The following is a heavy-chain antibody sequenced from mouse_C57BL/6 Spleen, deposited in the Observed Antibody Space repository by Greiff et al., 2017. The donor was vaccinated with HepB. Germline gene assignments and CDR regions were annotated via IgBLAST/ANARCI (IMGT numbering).Heavy chain of an antibody. Sequence: VKLMESGPELVRPGVSVKISCKGSGYTFTDYAMHWVKQSHAKSLEWIGVISTYYGDASYNQKFKEKATMTVDKSSSTAYMELARLTSEDSAVYYCAREYGSSSYAMDYWGQGTSVTVSS. D-gene: IGHD1-1*01. CDR2: ISTYYGDA. CDR1: GYTFTDYA. V-gene: IGHV1-67*01. J-gene: IGHJ4*01. CDR3: AREYGSSSYAMDY.